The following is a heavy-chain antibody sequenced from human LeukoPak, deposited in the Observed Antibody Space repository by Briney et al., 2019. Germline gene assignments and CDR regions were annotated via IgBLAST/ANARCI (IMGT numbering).Heavy chain of an antibody. D-gene: IGHD3-9*01. Sequence: ASVKVSCKASGYTFTGYYIHWLRQAPGQGLEWMGWINPNSGGTNYAQKFQGRATMTRDTSISTAYMELSRLRSDDTAVYYCARDGGGLNDIHADYWGQGTLVTVSS. CDR1: GYTFTGYY. CDR3: ARDGGGLNDIHADY. J-gene: IGHJ4*02. CDR2: INPNSGGT. V-gene: IGHV1-2*02.